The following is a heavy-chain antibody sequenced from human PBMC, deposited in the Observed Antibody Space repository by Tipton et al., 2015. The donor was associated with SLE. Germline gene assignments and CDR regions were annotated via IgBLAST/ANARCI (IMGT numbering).Heavy chain of an antibody. J-gene: IGHJ3*02. D-gene: IGHD6-6*01. Sequence: GLVKPSQTLSLTCAISGDSVSSNSAAWNWIRQSPSRGLEWLGRTYYRSKWYNDYAVSVKSRITINPDTSKNQFSLKLSSVTAADTAVYYCARQYSSSSLAFDIWGQGTMVTVSS. CDR1: GDSVSSNSAA. V-gene: IGHV6-1*01. CDR3: ARQYSSSSLAFDI. CDR2: TYYRSKWYN.